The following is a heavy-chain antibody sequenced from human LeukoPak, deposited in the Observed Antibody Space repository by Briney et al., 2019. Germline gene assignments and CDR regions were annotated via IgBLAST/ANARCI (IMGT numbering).Heavy chain of an antibody. D-gene: IGHD3-16*02. CDR3: ARGISYDYVWGSYRYTPTHWYYYYMDV. CDR2: IYTSGST. Sequence: PSETLSLTCTVSGGSISSGSYYWSWIRQPAGKGLEWIGRIYTSGSTNYNPSLKSRVTISVDTSKNQFSLKLSSVTAADTAVYYCARGISYDYVWGSYRYTPTHWYYYYMDVWGKGTTVTISS. J-gene: IGHJ6*03. V-gene: IGHV4-61*02. CDR1: GGSISSGSYY.